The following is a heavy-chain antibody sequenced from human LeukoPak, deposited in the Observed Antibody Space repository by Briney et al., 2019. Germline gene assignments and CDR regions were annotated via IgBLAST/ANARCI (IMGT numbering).Heavy chain of an antibody. D-gene: IGHD5-18*01. CDR3: ARGRRYTSGYRVTELGSGYSDY. Sequence: WETLSLTCIVSGVSICSISFVWGWTRQAPGKGVEWIAYTHYSGSPNYNPSLTSRITITADTSKNHFSLKLSSVTAADTAVYYWARGRRYTSGYRVTELGSGYSDYWGQGTLVTVSS. V-gene: IGHV4-61*03. CDR1: GVSICSISFV. CDR2: THYSGSP. J-gene: IGHJ4*02.